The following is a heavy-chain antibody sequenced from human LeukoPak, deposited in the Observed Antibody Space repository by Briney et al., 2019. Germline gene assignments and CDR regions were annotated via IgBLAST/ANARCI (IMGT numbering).Heavy chain of an antibody. J-gene: IGHJ4*02. Sequence: KPSETLSLTCAVYGGSFSGYYWSWIRQPPGKGLEWIGEINHSGSTNYNPPLKSRVTISVDTSKNQFSLKLSSVTAADTAVYYCARATLVYYDSSGYYQTWGQGTLVTVSS. V-gene: IGHV4-34*01. CDR3: ARATLVYYDSSGYYQT. CDR2: INHSGST. CDR1: GGSFSGYY. D-gene: IGHD3-22*01.